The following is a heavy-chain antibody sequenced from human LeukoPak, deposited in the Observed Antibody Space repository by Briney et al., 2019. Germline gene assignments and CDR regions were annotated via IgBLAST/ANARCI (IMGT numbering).Heavy chain of an antibody. V-gene: IGHV7-4-1*02. CDR1: GYTFTSYA. J-gene: IGHJ3*02. CDR2: INTNTGNP. D-gene: IGHD1-20*01. CDR3: ARDSLHNWSPDAFDI. Sequence: ASVKVSCKASGYTFTSYAMNWVRQAPGQGLEWMGWINTNTGNPTYAQGFTGRFVFSLDTSVSTAYLQISSLKAEDTAVYYCARDSLHNWSPDAFDIWGQGTMVTVSS.